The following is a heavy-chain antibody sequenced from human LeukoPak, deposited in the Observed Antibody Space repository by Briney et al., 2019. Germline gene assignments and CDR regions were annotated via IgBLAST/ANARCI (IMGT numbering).Heavy chain of an antibody. J-gene: IGHJ5*02. Sequence: SETLSLTCTVSGGSISSSSYYWGWIRQPPGKGLEWIGSIYYSGSTYYNPSLKSRVTISVDTSKNQFSLKLSSVTAAGTAVYYCARTRAPQGPVAAALGWFDPWGQGTLVTVSS. CDR1: GGSISSSSYY. CDR3: ARTRAPQGPVAAALGWFDP. V-gene: IGHV4-39*07. CDR2: IYYSGST. D-gene: IGHD6-13*01.